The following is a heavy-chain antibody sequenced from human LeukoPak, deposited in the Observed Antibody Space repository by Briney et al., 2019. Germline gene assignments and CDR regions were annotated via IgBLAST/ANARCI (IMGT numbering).Heavy chain of an antibody. D-gene: IGHD3-22*01. CDR2: IYYSGST. CDR3: ARDLNYYDSSGYYPD. J-gene: IGHJ4*02. V-gene: IGHV4-59*01. Sequence: SETLSLTCTVSGDSISSYYWSWIRQPPGKGLEWIGSIYYSGSTNYNPSLKSRVTISVDTSKNQFSLKLSSVTAADTAVYYCARDLNYYDSSGYYPDWGQGTLVTVSS. CDR1: GDSISSYY.